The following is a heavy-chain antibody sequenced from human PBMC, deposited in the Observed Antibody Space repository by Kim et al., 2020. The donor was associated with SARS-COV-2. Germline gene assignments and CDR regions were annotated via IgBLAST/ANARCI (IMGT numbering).Heavy chain of an antibody. CDR3: ARDLVSGAAALPYYYYGMDI. CDR2: INPSGGST. CDR1: GYTFTSYY. D-gene: IGHD6-13*01. Sequence: ASVKVSCKASGYTFTSYYMHWERQAPGQGLEWMGIINPSGGSTSYAQKFQGRVTMTRDTSTSTVYMELSSLRSEDTAVYYCARDLVSGAAALPYYYYGMDIWSQGTTVTVSS. V-gene: IGHV1-46*01. J-gene: IGHJ6*02.